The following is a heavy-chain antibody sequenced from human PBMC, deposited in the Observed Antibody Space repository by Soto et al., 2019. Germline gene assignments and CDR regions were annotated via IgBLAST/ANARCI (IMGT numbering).Heavy chain of an antibody. Sequence: SVKVSCKASGGTFSSCAISWVRQAPGQGLEWMGGIIPIFGTANYAQKVQGRVTITADESTSTAYMELSSLRSEDTAVYYCARVQLHRSSWLSGAPDYWGQGTPVSVSS. CDR1: GGTFSSCA. J-gene: IGHJ4*02. V-gene: IGHV1-69*13. CDR2: IIPIFGTA. D-gene: IGHD6-13*01. CDR3: ARVQLHRSSWLSGAPDY.